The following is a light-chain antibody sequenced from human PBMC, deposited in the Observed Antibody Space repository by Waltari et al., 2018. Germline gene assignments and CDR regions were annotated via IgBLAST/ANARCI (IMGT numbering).Light chain of an antibody. Sequence: EIVLTQSPGTLSLSPGERATLSCRASQSGSRTLAWYQQKPGQAPKLLIYGASIRATGIPDRFTGSWSGTDFSLTISSLEPEDFAIYFCQHYVRLPATFGQGTKVEIK. CDR1: QSGSRT. CDR2: GAS. J-gene: IGKJ1*01. V-gene: IGKV3-20*01. CDR3: QHYVRLPAT.